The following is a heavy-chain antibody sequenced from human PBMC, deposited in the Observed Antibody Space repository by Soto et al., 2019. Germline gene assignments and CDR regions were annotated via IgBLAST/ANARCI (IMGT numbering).Heavy chain of an antibody. CDR2: ISAYNGNT. J-gene: IGHJ5*02. D-gene: IGHD2-2*03. Sequence: ASVKVSFKASGYTFTSYGTSWVRQAPGQGLEWMGWISAYNGNTNYAQKLQGRVTMTTDTSTSTAYMELRSLRSDDTAVYYCARDGVGYCIRTSCLNWFEPWGQATLVTVFS. CDR1: GYTFTSYG. V-gene: IGHV1-18*01. CDR3: ARDGVGYCIRTSCLNWFEP.